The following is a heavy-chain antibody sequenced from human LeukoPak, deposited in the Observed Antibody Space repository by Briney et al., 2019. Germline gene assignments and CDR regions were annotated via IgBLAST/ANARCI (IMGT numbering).Heavy chain of an antibody. CDR2: IYYSGST. V-gene: IGHV4-59*01. J-gene: IGHJ4*02. CDR1: GGSISSYY. D-gene: IGHD3-22*01. CDR3: ARGGSGYYYDSSGYSFDY. Sequence: SETLSLTCTVSGGSISSYYWSWLRQPPGKGLEWIGYIYYSGSTNYNPSLKSRVTISVDTSKNQFSLKLSSVTAADTAVYYCARGGSGYYYDSSGYSFDYWGQGTLVTVSS.